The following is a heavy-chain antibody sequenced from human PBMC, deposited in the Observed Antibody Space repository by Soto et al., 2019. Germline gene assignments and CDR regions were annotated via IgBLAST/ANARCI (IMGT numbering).Heavy chain of an antibody. Sequence: GGSLRLSCAASGFTFSSYGMHWVRQAPGKGLEWVAVISYDGSNKYYADSVKGRFTISRDNSKNTLYLQMNSLRAEDTAVYYCAKDLAQGWLFYYYYYGMDVWGQGTTVTVSS. J-gene: IGHJ6*02. V-gene: IGHV3-30*18. CDR1: GFTFSSYG. CDR3: AKDLAQGWLFYYYYYGMDV. D-gene: IGHD3-22*01. CDR2: ISYDGSNK.